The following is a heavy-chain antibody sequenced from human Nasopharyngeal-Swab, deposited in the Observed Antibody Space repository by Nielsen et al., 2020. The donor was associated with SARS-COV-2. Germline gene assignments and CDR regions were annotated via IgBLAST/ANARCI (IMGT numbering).Heavy chain of an antibody. V-gene: IGHV4-39*01. CDR2: IYYSGST. CDR1: GGSISSYY. D-gene: IGHD3-22*01. CDR3: ARLPYYYDSSDAFDI. J-gene: IGHJ3*02. Sequence: SETLSLTCTVSGGSISSYYWGWIRQPPGKGLEWIGSIYYSGSTYYNPSLKSRVTISVDTSKNQFSLKLSSVTAADTAVYYCARLPYYYDSSDAFDIWGQGTMVTVSS.